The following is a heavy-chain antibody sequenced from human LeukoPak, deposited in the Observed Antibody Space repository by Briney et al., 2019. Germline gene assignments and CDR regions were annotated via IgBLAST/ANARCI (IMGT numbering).Heavy chain of an antibody. CDR3: ARGGRGYSYGGAFDI. V-gene: IGHV3-48*01. CDR1: GFTFSSYS. J-gene: IGHJ3*02. Sequence: PGGSLRLSCAASGFTFSSYSMNWVRQAPGKGREWVSYISSSSSTIYYADSVKGRFTISRDNAKNSLYLQMNSLRAEDTAVYYCARGGRGYSYGGAFDIWGQGTMVTVSS. CDR2: ISSSSSTI. D-gene: IGHD5-18*01.